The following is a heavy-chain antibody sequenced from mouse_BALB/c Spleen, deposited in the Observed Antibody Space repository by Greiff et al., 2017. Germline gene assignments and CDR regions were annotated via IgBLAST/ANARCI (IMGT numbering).Heavy chain of an antibody. Sequence: LQQPGSELVRPGASVKLSCKASGYTFTSYWMHWVKQRPGQGLEWIGNIYPGSGSTNYDEKFKSKATLTVDTSSSTAYMQLSSLTSEDSAVYYCTRYRPYFDYWGQGTTLTVSS. CDR1: GYTFTSYW. D-gene: IGHD2-14*01. J-gene: IGHJ2*01. V-gene: IGHV1S22*01. CDR2: IYPGSGST. CDR3: TRYRPYFDY.